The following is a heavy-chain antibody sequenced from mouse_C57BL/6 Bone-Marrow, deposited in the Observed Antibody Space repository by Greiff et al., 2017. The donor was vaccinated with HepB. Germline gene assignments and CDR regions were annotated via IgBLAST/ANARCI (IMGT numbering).Heavy chain of an antibody. CDR1: GYTFTSYW. D-gene: IGHD1-1*01. Sequence: VQLQQSGAELVRPGSSVKLSCKASGYTFTSYWMHWVKQRPIQGLEWIGNIDPSDSETHYNQKFKDKATLTVDKSSSTAYMQLSSLTSEDSAVYYCARGYYGSRRYYAMDYWGQGTSVTVSS. J-gene: IGHJ4*01. CDR3: ARGYYGSRRYYAMDY. CDR2: IDPSDSET. V-gene: IGHV1-52*01.